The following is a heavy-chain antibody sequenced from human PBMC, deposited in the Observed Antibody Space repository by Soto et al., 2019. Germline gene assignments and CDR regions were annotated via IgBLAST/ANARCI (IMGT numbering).Heavy chain of an antibody. CDR1: GFTFSSYS. J-gene: IGHJ6*02. CDR3: ARDAWETVTTNYYYYGMDV. D-gene: IGHD4-17*01. V-gene: IGHV3-21*01. CDR2: ISSSSSYI. Sequence: EVQLVESGGGLVKPGGSLRLSCAASGFTFSSYSMNWVRQAPGKGLDWVSSISSSSSYIYYADSVKDRFTISRDNAKNSLYLQMNSLRAEDTAVYYCARDAWETVTTNYYYYGMDVWGQGTTVTVSS.